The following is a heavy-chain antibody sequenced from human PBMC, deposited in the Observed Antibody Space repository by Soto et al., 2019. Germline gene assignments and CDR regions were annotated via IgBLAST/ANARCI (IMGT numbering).Heavy chain of an antibody. CDR1: GFTFSNYG. Sequence: QVHLVESGGGVVQPGRSLRLSCVGSGFTFSNYGMNWVRQVPGKGLEWVAVIWHDGSEEYYVDSVKGRFTISRDNSRNTLYLQRNNLRAEDTAVYYCEAANYDSTGFYGNYWGQGAMVTVSP. J-gene: IGHJ4*02. CDR3: EAANYDSTGFYGNY. CDR2: IWHDGSEE. V-gene: IGHV3-33*01. D-gene: IGHD3-22*01.